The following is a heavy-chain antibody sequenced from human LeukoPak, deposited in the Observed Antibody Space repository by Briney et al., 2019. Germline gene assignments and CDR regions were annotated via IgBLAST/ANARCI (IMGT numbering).Heavy chain of an antibody. CDR1: GFTFSSYA. D-gene: IGHD2-21*02. Sequence: PGGSLRLSCAASGFTFSSYAMHWVRQAPGKGLEWVAVISYDGSNKYYADSVKGRFTISRDNSKNTLYLQMNSLRAEDTAVYYCARGFVVVVTAIIDYWGQGTLVTVSS. CDR3: ARGFVVVVTAIIDY. CDR2: ISYDGSNK. J-gene: IGHJ4*02. V-gene: IGHV3-30*04.